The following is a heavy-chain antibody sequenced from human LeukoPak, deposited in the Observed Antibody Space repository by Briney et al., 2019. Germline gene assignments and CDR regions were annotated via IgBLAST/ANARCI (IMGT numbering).Heavy chain of an antibody. CDR3: ARDSSGYDY. J-gene: IGHJ4*02. D-gene: IGHD3-22*01. CDR2: IYYSGST. Sequence: SETLSLTCTVSGGSISSYYWSWIRQPPGKGLEWIGYIYYSGSTNYNPSLKSRVTISVDTSKNQFSLKLSSVTAADTAVYYCARDSSGYDYWGQGTLVTVSS. CDR1: GGSISSYY. V-gene: IGHV4-59*01.